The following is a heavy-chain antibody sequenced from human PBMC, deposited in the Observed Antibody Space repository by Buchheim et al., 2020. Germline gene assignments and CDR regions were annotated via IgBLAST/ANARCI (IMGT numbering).Heavy chain of an antibody. J-gene: IGHJ6*02. CDR2: VHETGTT. CDR1: GGTTGAYH. Sequence: QVRLQPSCPGLLKPSETLALTCSVSGGTTGAYHWSWIRQPPGKGLEWIACVHETGTTNYSPSVKSRATVSLDTSNNQFSLHLKSVVAADTAVYYCARQVGSAVHYYGMDVWGPGTT. V-gene: IGHV4-59*01. CDR3: ARQVGSAVHYYGMDV. D-gene: IGHD3-10*01.